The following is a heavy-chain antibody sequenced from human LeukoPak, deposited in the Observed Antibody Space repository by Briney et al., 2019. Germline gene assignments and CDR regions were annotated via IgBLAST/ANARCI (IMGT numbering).Heavy chain of an antibody. J-gene: IGHJ5*02. CDR2: ISYVGSNK. CDR1: GFTFSSYG. CDR3: AKGSWFDP. Sequence: PGGSLRLSCAASGFTFSSYGMHWVRQAPGKGLEWVAVISYVGSNKYYADSVKGRFTISRDNSKNTLYLQMNSLRAEDTAVYYCAKGSWFDPWGQGTLVTVSS. V-gene: IGHV3-30*18.